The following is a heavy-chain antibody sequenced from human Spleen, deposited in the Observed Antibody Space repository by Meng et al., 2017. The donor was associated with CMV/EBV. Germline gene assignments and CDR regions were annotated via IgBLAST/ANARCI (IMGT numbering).Heavy chain of an antibody. CDR1: GFTVETNY. V-gene: IGHV3-66*02. Sequence: GGSLRLSCAASGFTVETNYMSWVRQAPGKGLEWVSDIYSAGNTYYADSVKGRFIISRDDSKNTLNLQMNSLRVEDTAIYYCARDLVVPAAIQYYYHNYGMDVWGQGTTVTVSS. D-gene: IGHD2-2*01. CDR2: IYSAGNT. CDR3: ARDLVVPAAIQYYYHNYGMDV. J-gene: IGHJ6*02.